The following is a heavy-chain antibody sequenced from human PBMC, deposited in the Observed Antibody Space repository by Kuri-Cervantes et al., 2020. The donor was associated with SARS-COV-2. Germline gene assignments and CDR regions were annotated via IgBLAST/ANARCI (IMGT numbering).Heavy chain of an antibody. CDR3: ARSGPGAISREDGALDI. D-gene: IGHD5-24*01. CDR1: GETLTYRF. Sequence: SVKVSCKASGETLTYRFLHWVRQAPGQAPEWMGWSTPFNGNTKYAQKFQDRVTITRDRSMNTAYMELNSLRSEDTAMYYCARSGPGAISREDGALDIWGQGTMVTVSS. V-gene: IGHV1-45*01. CDR2: STPFNGNT. J-gene: IGHJ3*02.